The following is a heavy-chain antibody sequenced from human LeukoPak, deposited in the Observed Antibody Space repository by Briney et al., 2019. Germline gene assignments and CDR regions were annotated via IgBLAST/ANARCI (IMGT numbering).Heavy chain of an antibody. Sequence: PGGSLRLSCAASGFTFSSYEMNWVRQAPGKGLEWVSSISSTSSEKAYADSVKGRFTISRDNAKNSLYLQMSSLRAEDTAVYYCARDGGGLDYWGQGTLVTVSS. CDR3: ARDGGGLDY. J-gene: IGHJ4*02. D-gene: IGHD3-16*01. CDR1: GFTFSSYE. V-gene: IGHV3-21*01. CDR2: ISSTSSEK.